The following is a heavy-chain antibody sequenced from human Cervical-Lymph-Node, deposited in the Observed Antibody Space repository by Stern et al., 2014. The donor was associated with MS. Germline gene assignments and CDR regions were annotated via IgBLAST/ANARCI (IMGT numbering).Heavy chain of an antibody. D-gene: IGHD2-8*01. J-gene: IGHJ4*02. CDR2: SSYDGNHK. Sequence: VQLVESGGPVVQPGRSLRLSCAASGFTFSSYGMHWVRQAPGKGLEWVTVSSYDGNHKYYAASVKGRFTISRDNSKNTLHLQMNSVTPDDTAIYYCARDYEDTSMLFDHWGQGTLVTVSS. CDR3: ARDYEDTSMLFDH. CDR1: GFTFSSYG. V-gene: IGHV3-30*03.